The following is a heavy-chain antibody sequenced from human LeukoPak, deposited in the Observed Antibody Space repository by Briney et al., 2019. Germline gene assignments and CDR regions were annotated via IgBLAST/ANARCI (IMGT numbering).Heavy chain of an antibody. CDR2: IKQDGSEK. CDR1: GFTFSSYW. CDR3: ATNLAARDFDY. Sequence: GGSLRLPCAASGFTFSSYWMSWVRQAPGKGLEWVANIKQDGSEKYYVDSVKGRFTISRDNAKNSLYLQMNSLRAEDTAVYYCATNLAARDFDYWGQGTLVTVSS. D-gene: IGHD6-6*01. V-gene: IGHV3-7*01. J-gene: IGHJ4*02.